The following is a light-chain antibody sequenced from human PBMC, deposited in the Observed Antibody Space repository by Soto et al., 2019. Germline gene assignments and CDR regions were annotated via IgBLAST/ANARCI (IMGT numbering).Light chain of an antibody. V-gene: IGLV2-14*03. CDR2: DVT. CDR1: SSDVGTYNY. J-gene: IGLJ2*01. CDR3: SSCVSTSTHVV. Sequence: QSALTQPASVSGSPGQSITISCTGTSSDVGTYNYVSWYQQHPGNAPKLLIFDVTSRPSGVSDRFSGSKSGNTASLTISGLQAEDEADYFCSSCVSTSTHVVFGRGTKLTVL.